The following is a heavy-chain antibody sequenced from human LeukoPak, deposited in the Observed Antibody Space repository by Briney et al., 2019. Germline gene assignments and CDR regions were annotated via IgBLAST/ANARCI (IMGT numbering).Heavy chain of an antibody. CDR3: VTYYFDSSGPKKNY. CDR1: GGSFSGYY. CDR2: INHSGST. J-gene: IGHJ4*02. V-gene: IGHV4-34*01. Sequence: SETLSLTCAVYGGSFSGYYWSWTRQPPGKGLEWIGEINHSGSTNYNPSLKSRVTISVDTSKKQFSLKLSSVTAADTAVYYCVTYYFDSSGPKKNYWGQGTLVTVSS. D-gene: IGHD3-22*01.